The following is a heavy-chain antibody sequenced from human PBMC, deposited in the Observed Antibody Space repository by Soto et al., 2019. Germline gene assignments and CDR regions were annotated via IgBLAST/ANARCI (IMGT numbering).Heavy chain of an antibody. CDR2: IVVGSGNT. J-gene: IGHJ4*02. V-gene: IGHV1-58*01. CDR3: AAHLGPRSPEI. D-gene: IGHD7-27*01. Sequence: GATVKVSCKASGFTFTSSAVQWVRQARGQRLEWIGWIVVGSGNTNYAQKFQEGVTITRDMSTSTAYMELSSLRSEDTAVYYCAAHLGPRSPEIWGQGTLVTVSS. CDR1: GFTFTSSA.